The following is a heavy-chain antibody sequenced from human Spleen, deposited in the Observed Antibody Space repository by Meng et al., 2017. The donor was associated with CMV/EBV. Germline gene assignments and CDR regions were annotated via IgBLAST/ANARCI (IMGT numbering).Heavy chain of an antibody. Sequence: GPLRLSCTVSGGSVSSGTYYWSWIRQPPGKGLEWIGFIYYSGSTNYNPSLKSRLTISVDTSKNQFSLNLSSVTAADTAVYYCAVAGYCSSISCYYGMDVWGQGTTVTVSS. V-gene: IGHV4-61*01. D-gene: IGHD2-2*03. CDR1: GGSVSSGTYY. CDR3: AVAGYCSSISCYYGMDV. CDR2: IYYSGST. J-gene: IGHJ6*02.